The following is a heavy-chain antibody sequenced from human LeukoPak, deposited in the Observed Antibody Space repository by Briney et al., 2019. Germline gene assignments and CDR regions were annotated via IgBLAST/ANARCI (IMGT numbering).Heavy chain of an antibody. CDR3: ARAFLWFGESFYDAYDI. D-gene: IGHD3-10*01. V-gene: IGHV3-21*04. Sequence: GGSLRLSCAASGFTFSSYSMNWVRQAPGKGLEWVSSISSSSSYIYYADSVKGRFTISRDNAKNSLYLQMNSLRADDTAIYYCARAFLWFGESFYDAYDIWGQGTMVTVSS. CDR1: GFTFSSYS. J-gene: IGHJ3*02. CDR2: ISSSSSYI.